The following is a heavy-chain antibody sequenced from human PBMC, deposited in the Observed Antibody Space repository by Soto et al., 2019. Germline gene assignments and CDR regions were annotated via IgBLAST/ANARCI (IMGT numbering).Heavy chain of an antibody. J-gene: IGHJ3*01. V-gene: IGHV3-21*06. Sequence: GGSLRLSCVASGFTFNSHALNWVRQAPGKGLEWVSSINGGGSHIYYADSLKGRFTTSRDNARNSVYLQMNSLRAEDTAVYYCAAELTSDAFDFWGPGTVVTVSS. CDR2: INGGGSHI. CDR3: AAELTSDAFDF. D-gene: IGHD3-9*01. CDR1: GFTFNSHA.